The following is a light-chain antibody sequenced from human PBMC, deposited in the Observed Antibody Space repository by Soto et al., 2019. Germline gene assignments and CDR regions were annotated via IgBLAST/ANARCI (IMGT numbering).Light chain of an antibody. V-gene: IGKV3-20*01. CDR1: QTVPTNY. CDR2: RAS. CDR3: QKYNSAPLT. J-gene: IGKJ3*01. Sequence: EIVLTQSPDTLSLSPGDRATLSCRASQTVPTNYLAWYQQKPGQAPSLLIFRASSRATGIPDRFHGSGSGTDFTLAISRLEPEDVATYYCQKYNSAPLTFGPGTKVEIK.